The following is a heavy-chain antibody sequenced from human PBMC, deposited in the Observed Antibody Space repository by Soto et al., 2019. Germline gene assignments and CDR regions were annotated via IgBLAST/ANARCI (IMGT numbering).Heavy chain of an antibody. D-gene: IGHD6-13*01. CDR3: ARVHYSSSWYGEYYYYGMDV. CDR2: INPNSGGT. V-gene: IGHV1-2*02. Sequence: ASVKVSCKASGYTFTSYGFSWVRQAPGQGLEWMGWINPNSGGTNYAQKFQGRVTMTRDTSISTAYMELSRLRSDDTAVHYCARVHYSSSWYGEYYYYGMDVWGQGTTVTVSS. J-gene: IGHJ6*02. CDR1: GYTFTSYG.